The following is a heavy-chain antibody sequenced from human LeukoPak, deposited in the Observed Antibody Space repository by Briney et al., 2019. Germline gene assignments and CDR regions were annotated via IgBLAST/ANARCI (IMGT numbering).Heavy chain of an antibody. J-gene: IGHJ4*02. CDR3: ARGGYSSGWFYFGY. CDR1: GFTFSSCW. V-gene: IGHV3-74*01. D-gene: IGHD6-19*01. Sequence: PGGSLRLSCAASGFTFSSCWMHWVRQAPGKGLVWVSRINSDGSSTSYADSVKGRFTISRDNAKNTLYLQMNSLRAEDTAVYYCARGGYSSGWFYFGYRGQGTLVTVSS. CDR2: INSDGSST.